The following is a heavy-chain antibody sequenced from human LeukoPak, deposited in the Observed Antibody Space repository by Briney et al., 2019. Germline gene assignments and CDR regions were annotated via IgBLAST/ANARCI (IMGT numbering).Heavy chain of an antibody. V-gene: IGHV3-48*03. J-gene: IGHJ4*02. CDR3: ARESMDTGGDCSIDY. Sequence: PGGSLRLSCAASGFPFSDYELNWVRQAPGKGLEWLSWISGGGSTYYNADPVGGRFTISRDNARNSLYLQMDSLRSEDTAIYYCARESMDTGGDCSIDYWGQGTLVTVSS. CDR2: ISGGGSTY. D-gene: IGHD2-21*02. CDR1: GFPFSDYE.